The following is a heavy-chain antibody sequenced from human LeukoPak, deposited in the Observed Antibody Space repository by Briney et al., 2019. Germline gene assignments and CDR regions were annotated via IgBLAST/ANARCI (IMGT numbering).Heavy chain of an antibody. V-gene: IGHV1-18*01. J-gene: IGHJ5*02. CDR2: ISAYNGNT. D-gene: IGHD2-21*01. CDR1: GYTFTSYG. CDR3: ARYLAGGDLLLAWFDP. Sequence: GASVKVSCKASGYTFTSYGISWVRQAPGQGLEWMGWISAYNGNTNYAQKLQGRVTMTTDTSTSTAYMELRSLRSDDTAVYYCARYLAGGDLLLAWFDPWGQGTLVTVSS.